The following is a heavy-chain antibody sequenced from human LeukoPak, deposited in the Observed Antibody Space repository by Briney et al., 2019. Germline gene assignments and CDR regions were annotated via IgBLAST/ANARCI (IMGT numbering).Heavy chain of an antibody. CDR3: ARGLWGQGAFDI. V-gene: IGHV4-59*02. CDR2: IYHTGST. CDR1: GGSVSDYY. D-gene: IGHD7-27*01. J-gene: IGHJ3*02. Sequence: PSETLSLTCTISGGSVSDYYWSWIRQSPGKGLEWIGYIYHTGSTSYSPSLKSRVTISADTSQNQFSLKLSSVTAADTAVYYCARGLWGQGAFDIWGQGTMVTVSS.